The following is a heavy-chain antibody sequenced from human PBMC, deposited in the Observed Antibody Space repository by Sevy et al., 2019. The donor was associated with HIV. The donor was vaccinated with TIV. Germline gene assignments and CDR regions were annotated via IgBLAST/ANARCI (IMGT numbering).Heavy chain of an antibody. CDR2: ISYDGSNK. D-gene: IGHD3-16*01. CDR3: ARDLDAGGTYDY. CDR1: GFTFSSYA. Sequence: GGSLRLSCAASGFTFSSYAMHWVRQAPGKGLEWVAVISYDGSNKYYADSVKGRFTISRDNSKNTLYLQMNSLRGEDTAVYYCARDLDAGGTYDYWGQGTLVTVSS. J-gene: IGHJ4*02. V-gene: IGHV3-30-3*01.